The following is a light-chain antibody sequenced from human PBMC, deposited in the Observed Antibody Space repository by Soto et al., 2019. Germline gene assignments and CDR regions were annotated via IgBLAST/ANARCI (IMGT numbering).Light chain of an antibody. V-gene: IGLV2-14*01. J-gene: IGLJ1*01. CDR2: DVS. CDR3: CSYSTDTTLYV. CDR1: NSDVGDYNL. Sequence: QSVLTQPASVSGSPGQSITISCSGTNSDVGDYNLVSWYQQRPGEAPKLVIFDVSNRPSGVSDRFSGSKSGNTASLTISGLQAEDEAEYFCCSYSTDTTLYVFGSGTKVTVL.